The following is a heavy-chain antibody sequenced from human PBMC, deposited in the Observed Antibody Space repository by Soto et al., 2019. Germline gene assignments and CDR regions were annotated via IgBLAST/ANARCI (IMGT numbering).Heavy chain of an antibody. CDR3: AKSRSGQYYFDY. CDR1: GFTFSSYA. CDR2: ISGSGGST. D-gene: IGHD3-3*01. Sequence: EVQLLESGGGLVQPGGSLRLSCAASGFTFSSYAMSWVRQAPGKGLEWVSAISGSGGSTYYADSVKGRFTISRDNSKNTLYLQMNSPGAEDTAVYYCAKSRSGQYYFDYWGQGTLVTVSS. V-gene: IGHV3-23*01. J-gene: IGHJ4*02.